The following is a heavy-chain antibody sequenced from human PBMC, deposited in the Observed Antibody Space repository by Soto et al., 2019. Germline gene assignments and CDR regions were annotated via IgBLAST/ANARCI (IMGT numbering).Heavy chain of an antibody. CDR2: VYYSGST. D-gene: IGHD3-3*01. Sequence: SETLSLTCTVSGGSISSYYWSWIRQPPGKGLEWIGYVYYSGSTNYNPSLKSRVTISVDTSKNQFSLKLSSVTAADTAVYYCATITYAFRSGYPHWFDTWGQGTLVTVSS. V-gene: IGHV4-59*01. CDR3: ATITYAFRSGYPHWFDT. J-gene: IGHJ5*02. CDR1: GGSISSYY.